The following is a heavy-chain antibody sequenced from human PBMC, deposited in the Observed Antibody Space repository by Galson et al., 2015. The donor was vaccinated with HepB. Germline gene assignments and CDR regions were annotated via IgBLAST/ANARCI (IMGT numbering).Heavy chain of an antibody. CDR3: ARGLITMVRGVDYYYYYGMDV. Sequence: SLRLSCAASGFTFSSYAMHWVRQAPGKGLEWVAVISYDGSNKYYADSVKGRFTISRDNSKNTLYLQMNSLRAEDTAVYYCARGLITMVRGVDYYYYYGMDVWGQGTTVTVSS. D-gene: IGHD3-10*01. V-gene: IGHV3-30*04. CDR2: ISYDGSNK. J-gene: IGHJ6*02. CDR1: GFTFSSYA.